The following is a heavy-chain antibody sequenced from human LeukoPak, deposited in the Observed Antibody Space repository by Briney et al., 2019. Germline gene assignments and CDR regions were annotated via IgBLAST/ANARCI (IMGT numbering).Heavy chain of an antibody. CDR2: ISSGSSTI. V-gene: IGHV3-48*01. CDR1: GFTFSSYN. D-gene: IGHD6-13*01. Sequence: GGSLRLSCAASGFTFSSYNMNWVRQAPGKGLEWVSYISSGSSTIYYADSVKGRFTISRDNAKSSLYLQMNSLRAEDTAVYYCMTTSWYDRGIDFWGQGTLVTVSS. CDR3: MTTSWYDRGIDF. J-gene: IGHJ4*02.